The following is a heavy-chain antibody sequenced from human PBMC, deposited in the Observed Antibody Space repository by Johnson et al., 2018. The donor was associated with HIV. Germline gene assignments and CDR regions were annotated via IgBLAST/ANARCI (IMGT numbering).Heavy chain of an antibody. D-gene: IGHD5-18*01. CDR2: ISGSGSNT. J-gene: IGHJ3*02. CDR1: GFTFSSYA. Sequence: VQLVESGGGLVQPGGSLRLSCAASGFTFSSYAMSWVRQAPGKGLEWVSAISGSGSNTYYADSVKGRFTISRDNSKNTLYLQMNSLRAEDTAVYYCARDGYSYGDAFDIWGQGTMVTVSS. CDR3: ARDGYSYGDAFDI. V-gene: IGHV3-23*04.